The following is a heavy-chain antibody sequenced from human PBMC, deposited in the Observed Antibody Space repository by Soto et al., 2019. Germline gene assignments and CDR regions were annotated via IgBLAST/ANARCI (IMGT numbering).Heavy chain of an antibody. Sequence: PGGSLRLSCAASGFTFSSYAMSWVRQAPGKGLEWVSAISGSGGSTYYADSVKGRFTISRDNSKNTLYLQMNSLRAEDTAVYYCAKWAGYCSSTSCRYYYYYGMDVWGQGTTVTVSS. CDR3: AKWAGYCSSTSCRYYYYYGMDV. D-gene: IGHD2-2*01. CDR1: GFTFSSYA. J-gene: IGHJ6*02. CDR2: ISGSGGST. V-gene: IGHV3-23*01.